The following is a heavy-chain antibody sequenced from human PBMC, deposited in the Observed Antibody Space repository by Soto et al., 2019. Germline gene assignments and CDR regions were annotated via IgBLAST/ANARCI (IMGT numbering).Heavy chain of an antibody. CDR2: IIPIFGTA. D-gene: IGHD2-15*01. V-gene: IGHV1-69*12. J-gene: IGHJ6*02. Sequence: QVQLVQSGAEVKKPGSSVKVSCTASGGTFSSYAISWVRQAPGQALEWMGGIIPIFGTADYAQKFQGRVTITADESTSTAYMELSSLRSEDTAVYYCARHPGRPYYYYGMDVWGQGTTVTVSS. CDR3: ARHPGRPYYYYGMDV. CDR1: GGTFSSYA.